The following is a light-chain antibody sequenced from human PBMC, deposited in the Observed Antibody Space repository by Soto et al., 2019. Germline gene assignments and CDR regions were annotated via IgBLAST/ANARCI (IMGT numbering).Light chain of an antibody. Sequence: QSVLTQPRSVSGSPGQSVTISCTGTSSDVGGYNYVSWYQQHTGKAPKLMIYDVSKRPSGVPDRFSGSKSGNTASLTISGLQAEDEADYYCCSYAGSYTLKVFGGGTQLTVL. CDR1: SSDVGGYNY. CDR2: DVS. V-gene: IGLV2-11*01. CDR3: CSYAGSYTLKV. J-gene: IGLJ2*01.